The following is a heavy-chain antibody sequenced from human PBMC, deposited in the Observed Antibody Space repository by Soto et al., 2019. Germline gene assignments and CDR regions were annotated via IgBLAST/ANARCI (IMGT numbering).Heavy chain of an antibody. J-gene: IGHJ4*02. CDR3: ARTPTTYYYDSSGYHVVFDY. D-gene: IGHD3-22*01. CDR2: IDWDDDE. CDR1: GFSLSVSGMC. Sequence: SGPTLVNPTQTLTLTCTFSGFSLSVSGMCVSWIRQPPGKALEWLARIDWDDDEHYSTSLKTRLTISKDTSKNQVVLTMTNMDPVDTATYFCARTPTTYYYDSSGYHVVFDYWGQGTPVTVSS. V-gene: IGHV2-70*11.